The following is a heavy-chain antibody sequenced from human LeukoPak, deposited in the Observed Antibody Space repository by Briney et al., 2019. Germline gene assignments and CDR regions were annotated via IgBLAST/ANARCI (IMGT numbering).Heavy chain of an antibody. D-gene: IGHD4-17*01. CDR3: ATYRGDYVDNYFDY. J-gene: IGHJ4*02. CDR2: FDPEDGET. V-gene: IGHV1-24*01. CDR1: GYTLTELS. Sequence: ASVKVSCKVSGYTLTELSMHWVRQAPGKGLESMGGFDPEDGETIYAQKFQGRVTMTEDTSTDTAYMELSSLRSEDTAVYYCATYRGDYVDNYFDYWGQGTLVTVSS.